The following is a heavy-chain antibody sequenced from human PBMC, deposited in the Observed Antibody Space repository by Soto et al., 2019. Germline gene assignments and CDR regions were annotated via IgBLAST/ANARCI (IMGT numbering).Heavy chain of an antibody. D-gene: IGHD3-10*01. CDR1: GFTFNTYA. CDR2: ISGSGGST. J-gene: IGHJ4*02. CDR3: AKTPVTDAGAGRGAGGYIDA. V-gene: IGHV3-23*01. Sequence: EVQLLESGGGVVQPGGSLRLSCAASGFTFNTYAMAWVRQAPGKGLEWVSAISGSGGSTYYADSVKDRFTISRYNYKKTLYLQMNNTRAVDTAVYYCAKTPVTDAGAGRGAGGYIDAWGQGTLVTVSS.